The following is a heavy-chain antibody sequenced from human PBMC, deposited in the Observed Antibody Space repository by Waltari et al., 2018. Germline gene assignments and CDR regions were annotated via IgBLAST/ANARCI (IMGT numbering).Heavy chain of an antibody. Sequence: QVQLVESGGGVVRPGMSLRLSCAASGFSLSHFGMHWVRQAPGKGLEWVALASFDGSTTYYADSVRGRFTISRDKSKNTLYLDINTLRVDDTTIYYCAKDAFGNTYLDHWGQGTLVTVSS. CDR1: GFSLSHFG. V-gene: IGHV3-30*18. CDR2: ASFDGSTT. CDR3: AKDAFGNTYLDH. D-gene: IGHD3-10*01. J-gene: IGHJ5*02.